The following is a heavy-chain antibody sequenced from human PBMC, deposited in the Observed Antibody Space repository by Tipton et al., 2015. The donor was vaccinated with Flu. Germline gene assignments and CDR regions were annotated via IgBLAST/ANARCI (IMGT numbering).Heavy chain of an antibody. CDR3: SAGSSRYTENHYHYYGMDV. CDR1: GGSFSTHY. D-gene: IGHD6-13*01. Sequence: TLSLTCDVYGGSFSTHYWSWIRQPPGKGLEWIGEITHVGNTNYNPSLKCRVTILIDASKNQFSLKVTSVTAADSAVYYCSAGSSRYTENHYHYYGMDVWDLGATVTVS. CDR2: ITHVGNT. V-gene: IGHV4-34*01. J-gene: IGHJ6*02.